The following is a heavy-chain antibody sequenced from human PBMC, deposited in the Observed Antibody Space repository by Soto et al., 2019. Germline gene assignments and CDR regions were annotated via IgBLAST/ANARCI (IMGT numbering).Heavy chain of an antibody. D-gene: IGHD6-19*01. V-gene: IGHV3-33*03. CDR3: AKGRIAVAAGAFDS. Sequence: QVHLAESGGGVVQPGTSLRLSCAASGFPFDRYAIHWVRQAPGKGLEWVVAIWYDGSYTYYGESVKGRFLISRDNSKNTVFLEMNSLRAADAAVYFCAKGRIAVAAGAFDSWGPGTRVIVSS. CDR1: GFPFDRYA. CDR2: IWYDGSYT. J-gene: IGHJ3*01.